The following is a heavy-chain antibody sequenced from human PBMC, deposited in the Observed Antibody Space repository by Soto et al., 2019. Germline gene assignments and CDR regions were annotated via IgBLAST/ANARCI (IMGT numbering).Heavy chain of an antibody. D-gene: IGHD2-8*01. CDR1: GFTFSDHA. Sequence: EEQLLESGGDLVQPGGSLRLACAASGFTFSDHAMTWVRQAPGKGMQWVSTIDAGGGATWDADSVRGRFTISRDNSKNTLSLQRNNLRPEDTAVYYCAKDGHRQDWYYPLDVWGKGTTVTVSS. CDR3: AKDGHRQDWYYPLDV. V-gene: IGHV3-23*01. J-gene: IGHJ6*04. CDR2: IDAGGGAT.